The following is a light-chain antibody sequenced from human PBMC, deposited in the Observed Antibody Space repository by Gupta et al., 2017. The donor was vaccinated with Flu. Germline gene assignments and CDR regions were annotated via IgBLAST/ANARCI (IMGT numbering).Light chain of an antibody. J-gene: IGLJ2*01. CDR3: QAWDSSTVV. CDR1: KLGEKF. V-gene: IGLV3-1*01. Sequence: SPVRTASITCSGSKLGEKFVCWYQQKPGQSPVLVMFQDRKRPSGIPERFSGSNSGNTATLTISGTMAMDEADYYCQAWDSSTVVFGGGTKLTVL. CDR2: QDR.